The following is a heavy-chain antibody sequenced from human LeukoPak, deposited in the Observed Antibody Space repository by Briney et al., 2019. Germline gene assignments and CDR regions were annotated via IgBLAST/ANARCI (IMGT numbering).Heavy chain of an antibody. CDR3: VRSPWRSGTEGFYYYYYGMDV. J-gene: IGHJ6*04. D-gene: IGHD3-10*01. CDR1: GFTFSSYE. Sequence: GGSLRLSCAASGFTFSSYEMNWVRQAPGKGLEWVSYISSSGSTIYYADSVKGRFTISRDNAKNSLYLQMNSLRAEDTAVYYCVRSPWRSGTEGFYYYYYGMDVWGKGTTVTVSS. V-gene: IGHV3-48*03. CDR2: ISSSGSTI.